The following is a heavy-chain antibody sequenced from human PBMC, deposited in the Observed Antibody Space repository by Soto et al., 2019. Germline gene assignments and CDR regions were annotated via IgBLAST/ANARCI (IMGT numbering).Heavy chain of an antibody. CDR3: TREQQVRGVDP. J-gene: IGHJ5*02. CDR1: GYSFTSYD. Sequence: QVQLVQSGAEVKKPGASVKVSCKASGYSFTSYDINWVRQATGQGLEWMGWMNPNSGNTGYAQKFQGRVTMTTTTSISPAYMALSSLRSADTAVYYCTREQQVRGVDPWGQGTLVTVSS. D-gene: IGHD6-13*01. CDR2: MNPNSGNT. V-gene: IGHV1-8*01.